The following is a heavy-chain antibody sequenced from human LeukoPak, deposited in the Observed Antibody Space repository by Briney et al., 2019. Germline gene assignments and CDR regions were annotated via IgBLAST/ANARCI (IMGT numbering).Heavy chain of an antibody. CDR2: INHSGST. J-gene: IGHJ6*04. V-gene: IGHV4-34*01. D-gene: IGHD2-15*01. CDR3: ARATRVVDV. CDR1: GGSFSGYY. Sequence: SETLSLTWAVYGGSFSGYYWSWIRQPPEKGLEWIGEINHSGSTNYNPSLKSRVTISVDTSKNQFSLKLSSVTAADTAVYYCARATRVVDVWGKGTTVTVSS.